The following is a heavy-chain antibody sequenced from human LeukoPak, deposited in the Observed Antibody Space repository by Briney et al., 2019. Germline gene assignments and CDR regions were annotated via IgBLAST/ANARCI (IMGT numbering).Heavy chain of an antibody. CDR3: ARGFCRGESCYSAEYFQH. D-gene: IGHD2-15*01. V-gene: IGHV4-59*12. CDR2: IYYSGST. Sequence: SETLSLTCTVSGDSIGSYYWSWIRQPPGKGLESIGYIYYSGSTNYNPSLTSRVTISLDTSKKQLSLKLTSVTAADASVYFCARGFCRGESCYSAEYFQHWGQGTLVTVSS. J-gene: IGHJ1*01. CDR1: GDSIGSYY.